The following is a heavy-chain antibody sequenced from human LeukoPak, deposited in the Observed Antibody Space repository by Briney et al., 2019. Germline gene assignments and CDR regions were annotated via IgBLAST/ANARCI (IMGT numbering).Heavy chain of an antibody. CDR2: ISGSGGST. Sequence: PGGSVRLSCAASGFTFSSYAMSWVRKAPGKGLEWVSAISGSGGSTYYADSVKGRFTISRDNSKNTLYLQMNSLRAEDTAVYYCAKDKDIVGATTFDYWGQGTLVTVSS. CDR1: GFTFSSYA. V-gene: IGHV3-23*01. CDR3: AKDKDIVGATTFDY. D-gene: IGHD1-26*01. J-gene: IGHJ4*02.